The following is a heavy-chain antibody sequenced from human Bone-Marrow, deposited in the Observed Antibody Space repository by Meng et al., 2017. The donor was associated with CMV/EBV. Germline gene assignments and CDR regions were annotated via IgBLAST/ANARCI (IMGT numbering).Heavy chain of an antibody. CDR3: ARGILTGYYNVMNWFDP. V-gene: IGHV4-59*01. CDR2: IYYSGST. CDR1: GGSISSYY. J-gene: IGHJ5*02. D-gene: IGHD3-9*01. Sequence: SETLSLTCTVSGGSISSYYWSWIRQPPGKGLEWIGYIYYSGSTNYNPSLKSRVTISVDTSKNQFSLKLSSVTAADTAVYYCARGILTGYYNVMNWFDPWGQGTLVTVSS.